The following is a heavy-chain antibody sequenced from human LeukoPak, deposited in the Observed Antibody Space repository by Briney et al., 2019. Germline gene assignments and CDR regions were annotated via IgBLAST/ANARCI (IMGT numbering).Heavy chain of an antibody. CDR1: GFTFSSYE. V-gene: IGHV3-48*03. Sequence: GGSLRLSCAASGFTFSSYEMNWVRQAPGKGLEWVSYISSSGSTIYYADSVKGRFTISRDNAKNTLYLQMNSLRAEDTAVYYCARDLGWFDPWGQGTLVTVSS. J-gene: IGHJ5*02. CDR2: ISSSGSTI. CDR3: ARDLGWFDP.